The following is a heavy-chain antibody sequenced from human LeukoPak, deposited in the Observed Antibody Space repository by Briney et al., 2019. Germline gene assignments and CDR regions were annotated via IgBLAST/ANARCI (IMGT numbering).Heavy chain of an antibody. CDR3: AKLTYSSIVVRRDAFDI. V-gene: IGHV3-9*01. D-gene: IGHD6-13*01. J-gene: IGHJ3*02. CDR1: GFTFDDYA. CDR2: ISWNSGSI. Sequence: GGSLRLSCAASGFTFDDYAMHWVRQAPGKGLEWVSGISWNSGSIGYADSVKGRFTISRDNAKNSLYLQMNSLRAEDTALYYCAKLTYSSIVVRRDAFDIWGQGTIVTVSS.